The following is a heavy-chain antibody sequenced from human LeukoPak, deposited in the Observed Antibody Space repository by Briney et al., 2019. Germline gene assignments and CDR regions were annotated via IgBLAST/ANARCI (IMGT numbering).Heavy chain of an antibody. CDR2: IFYSGST. CDR3: AKSNGYGLIDI. J-gene: IGHJ3*02. D-gene: IGHD3-22*01. CDR1: GGSFSGYY. Sequence: SETLSLTCAVYGGSFSGYYWSWIRQPPGKALEWIGNIFYSGSTYYSPSLKSRVTISLDTSRNQFSLKLNSVTAADTAVYYCAKSNGYGLIDIWGQGTMVTVSS. V-gene: IGHV4-34*12.